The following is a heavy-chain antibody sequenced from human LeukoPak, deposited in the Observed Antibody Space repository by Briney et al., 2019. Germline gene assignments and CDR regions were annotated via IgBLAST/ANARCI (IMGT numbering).Heavy chain of an antibody. CDR1: SFTVTIAW. Sequence: GGSLRPSCVASSFTVTIAWMRWVRQAPGKWRGWVVCIKRNVVGGTKAFAGAVSGRFTISRGDSRNTEFMDLKSLKSEDTAVYYCCTDPGSYYLGWGQGTLVTVSS. CDR2: IKRNVVGGTK. CDR3: CTDPGSYYLG. D-gene: IGHD1-26*01. J-gene: IGHJ4*02. V-gene: IGHV3-15*01.